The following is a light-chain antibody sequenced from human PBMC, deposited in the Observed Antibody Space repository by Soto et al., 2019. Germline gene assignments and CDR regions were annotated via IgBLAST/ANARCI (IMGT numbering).Light chain of an antibody. V-gene: IGLV3-25*03. CDR3: QSADSSGTYPV. Sequence: SYELTQPPSVSVSPGQTARITCSGDALPKQYAYWYQQKPGQAPGLVIYKDSERPSGIPERFSGSSSVTTVTLTISGVQAEDEADYYCQSADSSGTYPVFGGGTKLTVL. J-gene: IGLJ3*02. CDR1: ALPKQY. CDR2: KDS.